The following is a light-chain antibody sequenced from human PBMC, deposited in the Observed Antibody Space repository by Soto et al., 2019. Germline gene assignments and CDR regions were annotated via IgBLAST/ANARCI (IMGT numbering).Light chain of an antibody. CDR3: AVWDDSLDGWV. V-gene: IGLV1-44*01. J-gene: IGLJ3*02. Sequence: QSVLTQPPSASGTPGQRVTISCSGSSSNIGSHVVYWYQQLAGTAPKHLMYNNNQRPSGVPDRFSGSKSGTSASLAISGLQSEDEADYYCAVWDDSLDGWVFGGGTKVTVL. CDR1: SSNIGSHV. CDR2: NNN.